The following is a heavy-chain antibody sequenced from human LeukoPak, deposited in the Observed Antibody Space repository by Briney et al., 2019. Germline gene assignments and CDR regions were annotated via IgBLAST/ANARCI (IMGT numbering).Heavy chain of an antibody. CDR2: ISSSGSTI. CDR1: GFTFSSYE. D-gene: IGHD6-19*01. Sequence: GGSLRLSCAASGFTFSSYEMNWVRQAPGKGLEWISYISSSGSTIYYADSVKGRFTISRDNAKNTLYLQMNSLRAEDTAVYYCARDRLGYSSGWPIDYWGQGTLVTVSS. J-gene: IGHJ4*02. V-gene: IGHV3-48*03. CDR3: ARDRLGYSSGWPIDY.